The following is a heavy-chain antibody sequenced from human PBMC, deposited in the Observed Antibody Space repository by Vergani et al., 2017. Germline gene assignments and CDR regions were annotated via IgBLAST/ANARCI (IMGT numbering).Heavy chain of an antibody. CDR3: SRDPRDYGDYEDAFDI. V-gene: IGHV3-33*01. CDR2: IWYEGSNN. D-gene: IGHD4-17*01. CDR1: GFTFSSYG. Sequence: QVQLVESGGGVVQPGRSLRLSCAASGFTFSSYGMHWVRQAPGKGLEWVAVIWYEGSNNYYADSVKGRFTISRDNSKNTLNLQMNSLRAEDTAVYYCSRDPRDYGDYEDAFDIWGQGTMVTVSS. J-gene: IGHJ3*02.